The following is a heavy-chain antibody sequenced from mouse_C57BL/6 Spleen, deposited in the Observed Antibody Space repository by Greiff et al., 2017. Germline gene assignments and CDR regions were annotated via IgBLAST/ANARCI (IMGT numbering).Heavy chain of an antibody. D-gene: IGHD1-1*01. Sequence: EVQVVESGEGLVKPGGSLKLSCAASGFTFSSYAMSWVRQTPEKRLEWVAYISSGGDYIYYADTVKGRFTISRDNARNTLYLQMSSLKSEDTAMYYCTREGDYYGSSPYGYWGQGTSVTVSS. CDR2: ISSGGDYI. J-gene: IGHJ4*01. CDR3: TREGDYYGSSPYGY. V-gene: IGHV5-9-1*02. CDR1: GFTFSSYA.